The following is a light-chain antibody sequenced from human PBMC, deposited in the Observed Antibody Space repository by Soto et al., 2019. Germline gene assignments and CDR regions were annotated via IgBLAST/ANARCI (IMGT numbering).Light chain of an antibody. CDR2: DVS. J-gene: IGLJ1*01. Sequence: QSALTQPASVSGSPGQSITISCTGTSSDVGGYNYVSWYQQHPGKARKLMIYDVSNRPSGVSNRFSGSKSGNTASLTISGLHAEDEADYYCSSYTSSSTLLYVFGTGTKLTVL. CDR3: SSYTSSSTLLYV. V-gene: IGLV2-14*01. CDR1: SSDVGGYNY.